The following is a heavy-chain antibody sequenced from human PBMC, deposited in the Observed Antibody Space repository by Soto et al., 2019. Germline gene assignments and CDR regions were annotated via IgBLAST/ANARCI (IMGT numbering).Heavy chain of an antibody. V-gene: IGHV3-11*01. J-gene: IGHJ3*02. CDR3: AIAFDI. CDR1: GFTFSDYF. Sequence: GGSLRLSCAASGFTFSDYFLTWMRQAPGKGLEWVSYISNSGDTKYYADSVKGRFTVSRDNTRKSMYLQMNSLRAEDTAVYHCAIAFDIWGQGTVVTVS. CDR2: ISNSGDTK.